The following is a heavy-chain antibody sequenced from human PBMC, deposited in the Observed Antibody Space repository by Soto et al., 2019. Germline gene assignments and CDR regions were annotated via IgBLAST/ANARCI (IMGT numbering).Heavy chain of an antibody. Sequence: ETLSLTCTVSGGSISSYYWSWIRQPAGKGLEWIGRIYTSGSTNYNPSLKSRVTMSVDTSKNQFSLKLSSVTAADTAVYYCARDLYYYDSSGYYDAFDIWGQGTMVTVSS. J-gene: IGHJ3*02. CDR1: GGSISSYY. D-gene: IGHD3-22*01. V-gene: IGHV4-4*07. CDR2: IYTSGST. CDR3: ARDLYYYDSSGYYDAFDI.